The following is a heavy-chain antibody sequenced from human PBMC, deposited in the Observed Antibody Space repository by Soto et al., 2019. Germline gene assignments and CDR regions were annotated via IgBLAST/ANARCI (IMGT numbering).Heavy chain of an antibody. Sequence: XGSLRVSCAASGFTFSSYAMHWVRQAPGKGLEWVAVISYDGSNKYYADSVKGRFTISRDNSKNTLYLQMNSLRAEDTAVYYCARDRIIAAAGSWWFDTWGQGTLVTVSS. CDR3: ARDRIIAAAGSWWFDT. CDR2: ISYDGSNK. V-gene: IGHV3-30-3*01. D-gene: IGHD6-13*01. J-gene: IGHJ5*02. CDR1: GFTFSSYA.